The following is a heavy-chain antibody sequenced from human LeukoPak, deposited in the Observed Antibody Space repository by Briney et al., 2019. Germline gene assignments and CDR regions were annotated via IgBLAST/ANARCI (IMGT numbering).Heavy chain of an antibody. D-gene: IGHD5-24*01. V-gene: IGHV3-53*01. CDR3: AAGWAWLQSKLPFDY. CDR2: IYSGGST. Sequence: GGSLRLSCAASGFTVSSNYMSWVRQAPGKGLEWVSVIYSGGSTYYADSVKGRFTISRDNSKNTLYLQTNSLRAEDTAVYYCAAGWAWLQSKLPFDYWGQGTLVTVSS. CDR1: GFTVSSNY. J-gene: IGHJ4*02.